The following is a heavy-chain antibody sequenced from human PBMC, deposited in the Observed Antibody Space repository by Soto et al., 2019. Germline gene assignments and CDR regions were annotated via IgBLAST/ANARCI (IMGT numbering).Heavy chain of an antibody. CDR2: ISGSGGST. D-gene: IGHD3-10*01. Sequence: GGSLRLSCAASGFTFSSYAMSWVRQAPGKGLEWVSAISGSGGSTYYADSVKGRFTISRDNSKNTLYLQMNSLRAEDTAVYYCAKAGRGMYYYYGMDVWGQGTTVTVSS. J-gene: IGHJ6*02. V-gene: IGHV3-23*01. CDR1: GFTFSSYA. CDR3: AKAGRGMYYYYGMDV.